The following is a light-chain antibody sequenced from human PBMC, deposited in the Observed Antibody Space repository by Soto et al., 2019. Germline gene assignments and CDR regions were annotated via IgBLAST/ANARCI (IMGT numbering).Light chain of an antibody. CDR3: QQYNNWPPIT. CDR2: GAS. CDR1: QSVSSN. V-gene: IGKV3-15*01. J-gene: IGKJ5*01. Sequence: VLTQSPGTLSLSPGERATRSCRASQSVSSNLAWYQQKPGQAPRLLIYGASTRATGIPARFSGSGSGTEFTLTISSLQSEDFAVYYCQQYNNWPPITFGQGTRLEI.